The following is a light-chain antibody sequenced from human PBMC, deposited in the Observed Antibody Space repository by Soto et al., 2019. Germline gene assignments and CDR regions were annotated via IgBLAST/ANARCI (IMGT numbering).Light chain of an antibody. Sequence: QSALTQPASVSGSPGQSITISCIGTTGDIGGYNFVSWYQQHPGKAPQLMIHEVGNRPSGVSNRFSASKSGNTASLTISGLQPEDEADYFCCSYAGGYTYLFGTGTKLTVL. CDR3: CSYAGGYTYL. V-gene: IGLV2-14*01. CDR2: EVG. CDR1: TGDIGGYNF. J-gene: IGLJ1*01.